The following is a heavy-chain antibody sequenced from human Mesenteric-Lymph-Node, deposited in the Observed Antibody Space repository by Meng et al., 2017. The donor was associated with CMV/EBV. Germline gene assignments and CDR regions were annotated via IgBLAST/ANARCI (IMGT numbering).Heavy chain of an antibody. CDR3: ARDRRAVLEWLLSGSWYFDL. Sequence: FSGYYWSWIRQPPGKGLEWIGEINHSGSTNYNPSLKSRVTISVDTSKNQFSLKLSSVTAADTAVYYCARDRRAVLEWLLSGSWYFDLWGRGTLVTVSS. V-gene: IGHV4-34*01. J-gene: IGHJ2*01. CDR2: INHSGST. CDR1: FSGYY. D-gene: IGHD3-3*01.